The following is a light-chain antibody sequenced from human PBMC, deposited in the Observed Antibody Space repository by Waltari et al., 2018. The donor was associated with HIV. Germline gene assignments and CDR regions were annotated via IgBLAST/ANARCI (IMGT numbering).Light chain of an antibody. CDR3: QQYSSSPPRFT. Sequence: EMDLTQSPGTLSLSPGGRATLSCRASQSVSSNFLAWYQQKPGQAPRLLIHGASTRATGVSDRFSGSESGTDFTLTIIRLQPEESSVYYCQQYSSSPPRFTFGQGTKLEI. J-gene: IGKJ2*01. CDR2: GAS. V-gene: IGKV3-20*01. CDR1: QSVSSNF.